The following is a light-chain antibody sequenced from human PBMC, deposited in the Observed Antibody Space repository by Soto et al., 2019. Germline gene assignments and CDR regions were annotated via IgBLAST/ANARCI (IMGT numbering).Light chain of an antibody. V-gene: IGKV1-39*01. CDR1: RAINIY. CDR3: QHGNETPFT. CDR2: TIS. J-gene: IGKJ5*01. Sequence: DVQMTQSPSSLSASVGDRVSITCRTSRAINIYLNWFQQKPGEAPNLLIYTISTLQSGVPSRFSGSGSGTHFTLTITNLQPEDSATYYCQHGNETPFTFGQGTRLEI.